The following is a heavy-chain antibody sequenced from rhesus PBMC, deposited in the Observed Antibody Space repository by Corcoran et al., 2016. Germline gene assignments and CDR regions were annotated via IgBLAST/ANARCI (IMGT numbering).Heavy chain of an antibody. Sequence: QVQLQESGPGLVKPSETLSLTCAVYGGSISGYYYWSWIRQPPGKGLEWIGYIFGNSASTNYNPSLMNRVTISKDTSKNQFSLKLSSVTAADTAVYYCAGWGDYGPLFDYWGRGVLVTVSS. CDR3: AGWGDYGPLFDY. J-gene: IGHJ4*01. D-gene: IGHD3-34*01. V-gene: IGHV4-143*01. CDR1: GGSISGYYY. CDR2: IFGNSAST.